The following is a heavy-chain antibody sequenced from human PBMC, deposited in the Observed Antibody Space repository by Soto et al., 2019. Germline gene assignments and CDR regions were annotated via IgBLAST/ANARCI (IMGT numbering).Heavy chain of an antibody. J-gene: IGHJ4*02. CDR1: GYTFTSYG. Sequence: ASVKVSCKASGYTFTSYGISWVRQAPGQGLEWMGWISAYNGKANYAQKLQGRVTMTADESTSTAYMELRSLRSEDTAVYYCARAEAHLGGWGQGPLVNVS. CDR2: ISAYNGKA. D-gene: IGHD2-15*01. V-gene: IGHV1-18*01. CDR3: ARAEAHLGG.